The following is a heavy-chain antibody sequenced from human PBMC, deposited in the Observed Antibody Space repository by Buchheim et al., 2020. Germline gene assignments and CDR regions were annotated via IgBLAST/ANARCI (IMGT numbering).Heavy chain of an antibody. V-gene: IGHV3-23*01. CDR1: GFTFSTYA. Sequence: EVQLLESGGALVQPGGSLRLSCTASGFTFSTYAMIWVRQAPGKGLEWVSSLSNSGRAKYYAGSVKGRFTVSRYNSQNPVYLQMNSLKVDDTAVYYCAKDPTGAPSGPMDNWGQGTL. CDR2: LSNSGRAK. CDR3: AKDPTGAPSGPMDN. J-gene: IGHJ4*02. D-gene: IGHD1-14*01.